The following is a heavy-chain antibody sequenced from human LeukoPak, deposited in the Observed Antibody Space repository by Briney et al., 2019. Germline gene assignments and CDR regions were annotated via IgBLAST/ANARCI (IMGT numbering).Heavy chain of an antibody. D-gene: IGHD6-19*01. CDR1: GFTFSNAW. CDR3: ARGGRSGWSAAGAYYFDY. V-gene: IGHV3-15*01. CDR2: IKSKTDGGTT. J-gene: IGHJ4*02. Sequence: GGSLRLSCAASGFTFSNAWMSWVRQAPGKGLEWVGRIKSKTDGGTTDYAAPVKGRFTISRDDSKNTLYLQMNSLRTEDTAVYYCARGGRSGWSAAGAYYFDYWGQGTLVTVSS.